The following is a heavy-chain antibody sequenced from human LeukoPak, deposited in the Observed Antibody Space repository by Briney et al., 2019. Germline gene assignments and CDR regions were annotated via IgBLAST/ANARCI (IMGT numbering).Heavy chain of an antibody. J-gene: IGHJ6*03. CDR1: GGSFSGYY. CDR3: ARDKGSKGIVGATPYMDV. D-gene: IGHD1-26*01. V-gene: IGHV4-34*01. Sequence: KSSETLSLTCAVYGGSFSGYYWSWIRQPPGKGLEWIGEINHSGSTNYNPSLKSRVTISVDTSKNQFSLKLSSVTAADTAVYYCARDKGSKGIVGATPYMDVWGKGTTVTVSS. CDR2: INHSGST.